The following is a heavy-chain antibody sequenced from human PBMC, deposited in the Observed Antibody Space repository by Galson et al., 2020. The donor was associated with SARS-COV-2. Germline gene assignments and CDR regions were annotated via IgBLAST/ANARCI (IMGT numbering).Heavy chain of an antibody. CDR3: ATSPAAAATGWFDP. J-gene: IGHJ5*02. V-gene: IGHV1-24*01. CDR2: FDPEDGET. Sequence: ASVKVSCKVSGYTLTELSMHWVRQAPGKGLEWMGGFDPEDGETICAQKFQGRVTMTEDTSTDTAYMELSSLRSEDTAVYYCATSPAAAATGWFDPWGQGTLVTVSS. CDR1: GYTLTELS. D-gene: IGHD6-13*01.